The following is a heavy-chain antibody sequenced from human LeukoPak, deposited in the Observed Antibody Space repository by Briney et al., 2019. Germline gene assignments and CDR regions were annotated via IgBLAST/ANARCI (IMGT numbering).Heavy chain of an antibody. D-gene: IGHD3-9*01. Sequence: AGGSLRLSCAASGFTFSSYWMSWVRQAPGKGLEWVANIKQDGSEKYYVDSVKGRFTISRDNAKSSLYLQMNSLRAEDTAVYYCARLGDYDILTGCVDYWGQGTLVTVSS. CDR1: GFTFSSYW. CDR2: IKQDGSEK. CDR3: ARLGDYDILTGCVDY. V-gene: IGHV3-7*01. J-gene: IGHJ4*02.